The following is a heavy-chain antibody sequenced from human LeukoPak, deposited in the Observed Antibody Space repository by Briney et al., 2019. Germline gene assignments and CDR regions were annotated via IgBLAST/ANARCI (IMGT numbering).Heavy chain of an antibody. V-gene: IGHV3-53*01. D-gene: IGHD1-26*01. CDR2: IYSGGST. Sequence: PGGSLRLSRAASGFTVSSNYMSWVRQAPGKGLEWVSVIYSGGSTYYADSVKGRFTISRDNSKNTLYLQMNSLRAEDTAVYYCARDRMGAASYYYLFMAVWGKGTTVTVSS. CDR1: GFTVSSNY. CDR3: ARDRMGAASYYYLFMAV. J-gene: IGHJ6*03.